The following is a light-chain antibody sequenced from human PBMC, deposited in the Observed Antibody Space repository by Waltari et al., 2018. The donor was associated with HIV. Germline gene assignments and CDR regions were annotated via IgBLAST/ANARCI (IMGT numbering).Light chain of an antibody. V-gene: IGLV2-8*01. Sequence: QSALTQPPSASGSPGQSVTISCTGTSSDLVAYNYVSWYQQHPDKAPKLMIYDVSKRPSGVPVRFSGSKSGNTASLTVSGLQTEDEADYYCSSYAGSNNPYVFGTGTKVTVL. CDR3: SSYAGSNNPYV. CDR2: DVS. CDR1: SSDLVAYNY. J-gene: IGLJ1*01.